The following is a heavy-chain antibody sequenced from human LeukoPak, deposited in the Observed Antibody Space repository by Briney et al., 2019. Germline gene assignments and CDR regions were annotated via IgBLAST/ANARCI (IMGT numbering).Heavy chain of an antibody. CDR3: ARDFYDGFALDY. CDR2: ISSTGTTI. V-gene: IGHV3-48*03. J-gene: IGHJ4*02. Sequence: TGGSLRLSCAASGFTFDDYGMSWVRQAPGKGLEWVSYISSTGTTIYYADSVKGRFTISRDNARNSLYLQMDNLRAEDTGVYYCARDFYDGFALDYWGQGTLVTVSS. CDR1: GFTFDDYG. D-gene: IGHD2/OR15-2a*01.